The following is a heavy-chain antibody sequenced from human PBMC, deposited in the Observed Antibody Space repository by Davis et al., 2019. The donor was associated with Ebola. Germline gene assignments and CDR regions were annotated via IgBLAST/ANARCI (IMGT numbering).Heavy chain of an antibody. V-gene: IGHV4-34*01. D-gene: IGHD3-10*01. Sequence: PSETLSPTCAVYSGSFSGYYWSWIRQPPGKGLEWIGEINHSGSTNYNPSLKSQVTISVDTSKNQFSLKLSSVTAADTAVYYCARGLYGSGSYYSFDIWGQGTMVTVSS. J-gene: IGHJ3*02. CDR2: INHSGST. CDR1: SGSFSGYY. CDR3: ARGLYGSGSYYSFDI.